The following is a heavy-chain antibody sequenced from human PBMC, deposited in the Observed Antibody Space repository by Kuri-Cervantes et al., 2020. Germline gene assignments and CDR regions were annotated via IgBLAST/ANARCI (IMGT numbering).Heavy chain of an antibody. CDR2: IHYSGST. V-gene: IGHV4-59*12. J-gene: IGHJ4*02. Sequence: ESLKISCSVSGDSISSYYWTWFRQPPGKRLEWIGYIHYSGSTNYNPSLKSRVTISVDTSRTQFSLKVTSVTAADTAVYYCASGLWANFDFWGQGTPVTVSS. D-gene: IGHD4/OR15-4a*01. CDR3: ASGLWANFDF. CDR1: GDSISSYY.